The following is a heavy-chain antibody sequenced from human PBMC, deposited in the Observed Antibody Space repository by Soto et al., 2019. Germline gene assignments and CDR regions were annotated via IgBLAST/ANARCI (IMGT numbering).Heavy chain of an antibody. CDR2: IIPIFGTA. CDR3: AREILITIFGVVTPAGAMDV. Sequence: SVKVSCKASGGTLSSYASSWVRQAPGQGLEWMGGIIPIFGTANYAQKFQGRVTITADESTSTAYMELSSLRSEDTAVYYCAREILITIFGVVTPAGAMDVWGQGTTVTVSS. V-gene: IGHV1-69*13. J-gene: IGHJ6*02. D-gene: IGHD3-3*01. CDR1: GGTLSSYA.